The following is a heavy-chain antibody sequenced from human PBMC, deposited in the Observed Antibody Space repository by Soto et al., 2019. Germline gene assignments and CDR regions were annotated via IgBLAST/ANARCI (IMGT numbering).Heavy chain of an antibody. V-gene: IGHV1-46*03. J-gene: IGHJ6*03. CDR2: INPSGGST. Sequence: ASVKVSFKASGYTFTSYYMHWVRQAPGQGLEWMGIINPSGGSTSYAQKFQGRVTMTRDTSTSTVYMELSSLRSEDTAVYYCARQYCSSTSCFYYYYMDVWGKGTTVTLSS. CDR3: ARQYCSSTSCFYYYYMDV. CDR1: GYTFTSYY. D-gene: IGHD2-2*01.